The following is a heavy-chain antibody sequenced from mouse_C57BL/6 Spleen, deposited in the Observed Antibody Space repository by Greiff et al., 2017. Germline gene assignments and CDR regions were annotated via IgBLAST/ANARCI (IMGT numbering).Heavy chain of an antibody. CDR2: INPGSGGT. CDR1: GYAFTNYL. CDR3: ARRADDYDGAWFAY. V-gene: IGHV1-54*01. J-gene: IGHJ3*01. Sequence: QVHVKQSGAELVRPGTSVKVSCKASGYAFTNYLIEWVKQRPGQGLEWIGVINPGSGGTNYNEKFKGKATLTADKSSSTAYMQLSSLTSEDSAVYFCARRADDYDGAWFAYWGQGTLVTVSA. D-gene: IGHD2-4*01.